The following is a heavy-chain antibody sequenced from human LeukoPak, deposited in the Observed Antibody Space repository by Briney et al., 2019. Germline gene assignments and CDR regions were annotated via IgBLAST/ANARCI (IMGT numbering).Heavy chain of an antibody. J-gene: IGHJ4*02. D-gene: IGHD5-12*01. Sequence: GGALRLSCAASGFTFSSYPMSWVRPAPGEGLEWVSAIRGSCGSTYDADSVKGRFTISRDNSKNPLYLQMNSRRAEGTAVYYCAKVRALVAATGEDDWGQGTLVTVSS. CDR1: GFTFSSYP. V-gene: IGHV3-23*01. CDR3: AKVRALVAATGEDD. CDR2: IRGSCGST.